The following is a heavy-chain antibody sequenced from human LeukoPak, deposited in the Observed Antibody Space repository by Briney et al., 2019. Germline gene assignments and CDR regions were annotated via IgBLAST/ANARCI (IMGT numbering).Heavy chain of an antibody. CDR1: GASIGSFY. Sequence: SETLSLTCTVSGASIGSFYWVWIRQPAGKGLEWIGRLYYGGDTNYSPSLRSRVTMPVDTSKNQFSLKLKSVTAADTAVYYCARGVEASGVGFYAFDIWGQGTMVTVSS. CDR2: LYYGGDT. D-gene: IGHD6-13*01. V-gene: IGHV4-4*07. J-gene: IGHJ3*02. CDR3: ARGVEASGVGFYAFDI.